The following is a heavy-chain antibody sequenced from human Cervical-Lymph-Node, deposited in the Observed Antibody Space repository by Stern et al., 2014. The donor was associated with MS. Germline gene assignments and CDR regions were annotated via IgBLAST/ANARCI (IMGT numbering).Heavy chain of an antibody. CDR1: GFTVSRAY. J-gene: IGHJ4*02. Sequence: EVQLEESGGGVIQPGGSLRLSCTASGFTVSRAYMTWVRQAPGEGLECVSLITNVGSTFYTESVKGRFTISRDDSKNTVYLHMTSLRAEDTAMYYCARDTSSPERSDWWGQGTLVTVSS. V-gene: IGHV3-53*01. CDR3: ARDTSSPERSDW. CDR2: ITNVGST. D-gene: IGHD1-1*01.